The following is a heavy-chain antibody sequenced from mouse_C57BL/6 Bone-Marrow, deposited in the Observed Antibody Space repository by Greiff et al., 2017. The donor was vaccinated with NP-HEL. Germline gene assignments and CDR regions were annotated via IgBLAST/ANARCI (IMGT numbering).Heavy chain of an antibody. CDR2: ISSGSSTI. V-gene: IGHV5-17*01. J-gene: IGHJ1*03. Sequence: EVHLVESGGGLVKPGGSLKLSCAASGFTFSDYGMHWVRQAPEKGLEWVAYISSGSSTIYYADTVKGRFTISRDNAKNTLFLQMTSLRSEDTAMYYCARGRNYWWYFDVWGTGTTVTVSS. D-gene: IGHD2-1*01. CDR3: ARGRNYWWYFDV. CDR1: GFTFSDYG.